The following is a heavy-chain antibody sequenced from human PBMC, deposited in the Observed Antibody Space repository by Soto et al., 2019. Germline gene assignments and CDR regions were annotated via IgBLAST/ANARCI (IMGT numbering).Heavy chain of an antibody. Sequence: SETLSLTCAVYGGSFSGYYWSWIRQPPGKGLEWIGEINHSGSTNYNPSLKSRVTISVDTSKNQFSLKLSSVTAADTAVYYCATFFRDYAYTTDYYMDVWGKGTTVTVSS. CDR2: INHSGST. CDR3: ATFFRDYAYTTDYYMDV. D-gene: IGHD4-17*01. V-gene: IGHV4-34*01. CDR1: GGSFSGYY. J-gene: IGHJ6*03.